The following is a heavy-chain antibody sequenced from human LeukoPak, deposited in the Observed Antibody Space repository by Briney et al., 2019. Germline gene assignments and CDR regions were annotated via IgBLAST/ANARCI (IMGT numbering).Heavy chain of an antibody. CDR1: GFTLSGNW. D-gene: IGHD2-15*01. V-gene: IGHV3-74*01. CDR3: ARRDNYDY. J-gene: IGHJ4*02. Sequence: GGSLRLSCAASGFTLSGNWMHWVRQAPGKGLVWVSRINSDGSSTSYADSVKGRFSISRDNAKNTLYLQMNSLSAEDTAVYYCARRDNYDYWGQGTLVTVSS. CDR2: INSDGSST.